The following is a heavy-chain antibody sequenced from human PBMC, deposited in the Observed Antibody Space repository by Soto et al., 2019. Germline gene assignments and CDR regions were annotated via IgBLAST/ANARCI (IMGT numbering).Heavy chain of an antibody. CDR3: ARQYSGAYYIY. D-gene: IGHD1-26*01. V-gene: IGHV1-18*01. Sequence: SVKVSCEASGYPFNTYGINWVRQAPGQGLEWMGWINVYNGDTNYAEKVQGRVTMSTDTSTTTAYMELRSLTSDDTAVYYCARQYSGAYYIYWGQGTLVTVSS. CDR2: INVYNGDT. CDR1: GYPFNTYG. J-gene: IGHJ4*02.